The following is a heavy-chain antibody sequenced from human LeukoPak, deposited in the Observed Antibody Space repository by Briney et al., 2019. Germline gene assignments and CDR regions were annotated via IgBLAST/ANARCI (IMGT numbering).Heavy chain of an antibody. Sequence: SETLSLTCAVYGGSFSGYYWSWIRQPPGKGLEWIGEINHSGSTNHNPSLKSRVTISVDTSKNQFSLKLSSVTAADTAVYYCARGPRITIFGVVTPLDYWGQGTLVTVSS. CDR2: INHSGST. V-gene: IGHV4-34*01. D-gene: IGHD3-3*01. CDR1: GGSFSGYY. J-gene: IGHJ4*02. CDR3: ARGPRITIFGVVTPLDY.